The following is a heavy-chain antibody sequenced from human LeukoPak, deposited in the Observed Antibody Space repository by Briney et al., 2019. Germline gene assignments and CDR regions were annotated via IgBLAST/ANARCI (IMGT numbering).Heavy chain of an antibody. V-gene: IGHV1-46*01. J-gene: IGHJ6*02. CDR2: INPSGGST. Sequence: ASVKVSCKASGYTFTSYYMHWVRQAPGQGLEWMGIINPSGGSTSYAQKFQGRVTMTRDTSTSTVFMELSSLRSEDTAVDYCARGVDTTRGLWLYGMDVWGQGTTVTVSS. D-gene: IGHD5-18*01. CDR3: ARGVDTTRGLWLYGMDV. CDR1: GYTFTSYY.